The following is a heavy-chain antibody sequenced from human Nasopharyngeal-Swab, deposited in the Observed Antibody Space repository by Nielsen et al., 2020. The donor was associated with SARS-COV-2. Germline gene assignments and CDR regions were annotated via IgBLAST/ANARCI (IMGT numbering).Heavy chain of an antibody. CDR2: IYPGDSDN. CDR1: GYSFTSYW. CDR3: SRHVNSIAVAGIDY. D-gene: IGHD6-19*01. Sequence: GGSLRLSCKGSGYSFTSYWIGWVRQMPGKGLEWMGIIYPGDSDNRYSPSFQGQVTISADKSISTAYLQWCSLKAADTAVYYCSRHVNSIAVAGIDYWGPGTLVTVSS. J-gene: IGHJ4*02. V-gene: IGHV5-51*01.